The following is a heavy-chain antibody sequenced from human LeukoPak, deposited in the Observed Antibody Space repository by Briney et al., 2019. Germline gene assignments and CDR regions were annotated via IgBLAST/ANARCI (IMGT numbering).Heavy chain of an antibody. Sequence: SETLSLTCTVSGGSISSYYWSWIRQPPGKGLEWIGYIYYSGSTNYNPSLKSRVTISVDTSKNQFSLKLSSVTAAATAVYYCARHRPKQVVHYYYYYMYVGGKGTTVTVSS. CDR3: ARHRPKQVVHYYYYYMYV. V-gene: IGHV4-59*13. CDR1: GGSISSYY. CDR2: IYYSGST. D-gene: IGHD2-15*01. J-gene: IGHJ6*03.